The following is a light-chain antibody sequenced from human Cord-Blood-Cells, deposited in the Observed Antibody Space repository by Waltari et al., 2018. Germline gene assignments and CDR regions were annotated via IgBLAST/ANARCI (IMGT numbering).Light chain of an antibody. CDR2: AAS. CDR1: QSISSY. V-gene: IGKV1-39*01. J-gene: IGKJ4*01. Sequence: DIQMTQSPSSLSASVGDRVTITCRASQSISSYLNWYQQKPGKAPKLLIYAASSLQSVVPSRFSGSGSWTDFTLTISSLQPEDFATYYCQQSYSTPLTFGGGTKVEIK. CDR3: QQSYSTPLT.